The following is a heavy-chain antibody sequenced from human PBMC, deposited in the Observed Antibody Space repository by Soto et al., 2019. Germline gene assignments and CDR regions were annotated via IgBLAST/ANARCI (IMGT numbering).Heavy chain of an antibody. D-gene: IGHD6-19*01. CDR2: ISSTSSYT. Sequence: GGSLRLSCAASGFTFSSYAMNWVRQTQEKGQEWVSSISSTSSYTHYSDSVKGRFTISRDNANNSLFLQMNSLRAEDTATYYCARDLALAGNYWGQGVLVTVSS. CDR1: GFTFSSYA. V-gene: IGHV3-21*01. J-gene: IGHJ4*02. CDR3: ARDLALAGNY.